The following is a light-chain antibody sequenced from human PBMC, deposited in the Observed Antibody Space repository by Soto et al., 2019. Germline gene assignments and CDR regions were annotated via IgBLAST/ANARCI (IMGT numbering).Light chain of an antibody. J-gene: IGKJ1*01. V-gene: IGKV3-20*01. CDR1: QSVSSSY. CDR3: QQYGRSPQT. CDR2: GAS. Sequence: EIVLTQSPGTLSLSPGERATLSCRASQSVSSSYLAWYQQRAGQAPRLLIYGASSRATGIPDRFSGSGSGTDFTLTIRRLEAEDSAVYYCQQYGRSPQTSGKGTKVEIK.